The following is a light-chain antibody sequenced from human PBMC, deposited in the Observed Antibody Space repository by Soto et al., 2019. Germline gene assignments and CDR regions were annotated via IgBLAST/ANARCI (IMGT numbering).Light chain of an antibody. CDR1: SSDVGVYDY. CDR2: EVS. J-gene: IGLJ3*02. V-gene: IGLV2-14*01. Sequence: QSALTQPASVSGSPGQSITISRTGTSSDVGVYDYVSWYQQHPGKAPKVMIYEVSNRTSGVSNRFSGSKSGNTASLTISGLQAEDEAEFYCSSYRSSGALVFGGGTKLTVL. CDR3: SSYRSSGALV.